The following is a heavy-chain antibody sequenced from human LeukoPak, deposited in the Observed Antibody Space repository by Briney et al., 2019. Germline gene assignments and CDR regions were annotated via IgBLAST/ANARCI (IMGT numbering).Heavy chain of an antibody. CDR2: ISGSGGST. V-gene: IGHV3-23*01. CDR1: GFTFSSYA. Sequence: GGSLRLSCAASGFTFSSYAMSWVRQAPGKGLEWVSAISGSGGSTYYADSVKGRFTISRNNSKNTLYLQMNSLRAEDTAVYYCAKLKVLVVPAATDYWGQGTLVTVSS. CDR3: AKLKVLVVPAATDY. J-gene: IGHJ4*02. D-gene: IGHD2-2*01.